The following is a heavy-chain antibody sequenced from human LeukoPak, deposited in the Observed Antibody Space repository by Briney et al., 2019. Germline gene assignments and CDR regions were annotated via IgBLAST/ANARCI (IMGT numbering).Heavy chain of an antibody. CDR2: INPSGGST. D-gene: IGHD2-15*01. J-gene: IGHJ6*03. CDR1: GYTFTGYY. Sequence: ASVKVSCKASGYTFTGYYMHWVRQAPGQGLEWMGIINPSGGSTSYAQKFQGRVTMTRDTSTSTVYMELSSLRSEDTAVYYCATRYCSGGSCPNYYYYYINVWGKGTTVTISS. CDR3: ATRYCSGGSCPNYYYYYINV. V-gene: IGHV1-46*01.